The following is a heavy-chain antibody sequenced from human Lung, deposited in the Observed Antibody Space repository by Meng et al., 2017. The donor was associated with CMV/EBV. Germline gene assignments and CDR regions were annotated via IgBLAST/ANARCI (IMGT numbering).Heavy chain of an antibody. CDR2: ISGSSDST. Sequence: GESXKISCAGSGFTFNSYAMGWVRQAPGKGLEWVTSISGSSDSTYYADSVKGRFTISRDSSKNTLYLQMNSLRAEDTALYYCARDQQSIFGRRGAFDILGQGXMVTVSS. V-gene: IGHV3-23*01. CDR3: ARDQQSIFGRRGAFDI. J-gene: IGHJ3*02. CDR1: GFTFNSYA. D-gene: IGHD3-3*01.